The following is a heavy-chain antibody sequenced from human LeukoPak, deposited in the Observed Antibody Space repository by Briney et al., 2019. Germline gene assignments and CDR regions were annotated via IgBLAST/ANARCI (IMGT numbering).Heavy chain of an antibody. Sequence: GGSLRLSCAASGFTFSSYSMTWVRQAPGKGLEWVSYISSSSSTIYYADSVKGRFTISRDNAKNSLYLQMNSLRDEDTAVCYCARDHCTGGVCYYYFDYWGQGTLVTVSS. CDR3: ARDHCTGGVCYYYFDY. J-gene: IGHJ4*02. CDR1: GFTFSSYS. D-gene: IGHD2-8*02. V-gene: IGHV3-48*02. CDR2: ISSSSSTI.